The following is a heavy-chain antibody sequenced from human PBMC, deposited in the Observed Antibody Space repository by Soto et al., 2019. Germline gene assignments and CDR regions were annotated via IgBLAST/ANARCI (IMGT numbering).Heavy chain of an antibody. CDR1: GFTFSSYG. Sequence: PGGSLRLSCAASGFTFSSYGMHWVRQAPGKGLEWVAVISYDGSNKYFADSVKGRFTISRDNSNNMLYLQINGLRGDDTAVSYWAKNNRYCTSTTCPPYYGMEVWGQGPPVTVPS. CDR3: AKNNRYCTSTTCPPYYGMEV. CDR2: ISYDGSNK. J-gene: IGHJ6*02. V-gene: IGHV3-30*18. D-gene: IGHD2-2*01.